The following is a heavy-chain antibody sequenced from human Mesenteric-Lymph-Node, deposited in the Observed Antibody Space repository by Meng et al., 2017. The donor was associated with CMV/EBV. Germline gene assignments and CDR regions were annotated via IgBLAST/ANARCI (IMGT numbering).Heavy chain of an antibody. CDR2: IYSGGST. CDR1: GFTVSSNY. D-gene: IGHD1-26*01. J-gene: IGHJ4*02. Sequence: GESLKISCAASGFTVSSNYMSWVRQAPGKGLEWVSVIYSGGSTYYADSVKGRFTISRDNAKNSLYLQMNSLRAEDTAVYYCARDDGAGFDSWGQGTLVTVSS. CDR3: ARDDGAGFDS. V-gene: IGHV3-53*01.